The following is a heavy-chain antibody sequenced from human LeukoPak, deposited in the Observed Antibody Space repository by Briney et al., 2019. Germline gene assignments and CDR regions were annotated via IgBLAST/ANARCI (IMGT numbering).Heavy chain of an antibody. D-gene: IGHD3-22*01. CDR3: ARSRSGSFDS. Sequence: PGGSLRLSCAASGYTFSSFWIHWVRQAPGKGLVWVSRINTDGRGTTYADSVKGRFTISRDNAKNTLYLQMNSLRAEDTAVYYCARSRSGSFDSWGQGTLVTVSS. V-gene: IGHV3-74*01. CDR1: GYTFSSFW. CDR2: INTDGRGT. J-gene: IGHJ4*02.